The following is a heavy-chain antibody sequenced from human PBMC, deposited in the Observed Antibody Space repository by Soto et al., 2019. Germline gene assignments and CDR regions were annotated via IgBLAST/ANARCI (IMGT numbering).Heavy chain of an antibody. CDR3: ARGGSDYDFWSGYYYYYYGMDV. CDR1: GGSFSGYY. V-gene: IGHV4-34*01. D-gene: IGHD3-3*01. J-gene: IGHJ6*02. Sequence: SETLSLTCAVYGGSFSGYYWSWIRQPPGKGLEWIGEINHSGSTNYNPSLKSRVTISVDTSKNQFSLKLSSVTAADTAVYYCARGGSDYDFWSGYYYYYYGMDVWGQGTTVTVSS. CDR2: INHSGST.